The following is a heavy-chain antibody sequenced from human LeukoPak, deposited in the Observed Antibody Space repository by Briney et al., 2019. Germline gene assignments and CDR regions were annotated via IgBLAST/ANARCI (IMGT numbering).Heavy chain of an antibody. J-gene: IGHJ4*02. CDR3: ASGISFTGPSSGPKRIDY. CDR2: IHYSGST. Sequence: SETLSLTCTVSGYSISSYYWSWIRQPPGKGLEWIGYIHYSGSTNYNPSLKSRVTISVDTSKNQFSLKLSSVTPADTAVYYCASGISFTGPSSGPKRIDYWGQGTLVTVSS. D-gene: IGHD2-8*02. CDR1: GYSISSYY. V-gene: IGHV4-59*01.